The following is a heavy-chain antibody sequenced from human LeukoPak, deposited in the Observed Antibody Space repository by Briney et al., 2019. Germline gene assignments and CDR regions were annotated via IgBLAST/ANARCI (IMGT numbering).Heavy chain of an antibody. CDR1: GGTFSSYA. Sequence: SVKVSCKASGGTFSSYAISWVRQAPGQGLEWMGGIIPIFGTANYAQKFQGRATITADESTSTAYMEPSSLRSEDTAVYYCARDGAVAGYFDYWGQGTLVTVSS. V-gene: IGHV1-69*01. J-gene: IGHJ4*02. D-gene: IGHD6-19*01. CDR2: IIPIFGTA. CDR3: ARDGAVAGYFDY.